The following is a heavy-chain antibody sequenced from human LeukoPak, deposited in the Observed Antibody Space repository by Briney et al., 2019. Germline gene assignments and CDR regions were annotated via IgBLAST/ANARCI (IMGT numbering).Heavy chain of an antibody. D-gene: IGHD3-10*01. V-gene: IGHV4-30-4*01. CDR1: GGSISSDDYY. J-gene: IGHJ4*02. Sequence: SETLSLTCTVSGGSISSDDYYWSWIRQPPGKGLEWIGYIYNSGSTYYNPSLKSRVTISVDTSKNQFSLKLNSVTAADTAVYYCARDSLRGQFDYWGQGTLVTVSS. CDR2: IYNSGST. CDR3: ARDSLRGQFDY.